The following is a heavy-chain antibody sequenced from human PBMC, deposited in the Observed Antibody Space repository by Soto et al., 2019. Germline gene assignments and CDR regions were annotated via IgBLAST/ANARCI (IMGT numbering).Heavy chain of an antibody. Sequence: QVQLQQWGAGLLKPSETLSLNCAVTGGSLSGYYWSWIRQPPGKGLEWIGEVKDGGHTNYSPSLRGRVTIPTDAANNQCSRRRNSGTAADTGVYYCARGQEGVVATHWDQGSLVTVSS. V-gene: IGHV4-34*01. J-gene: IGHJ4*02. D-gene: IGHD5-12*01. CDR1: GGSLSGYY. CDR2: VKDGGHT. CDR3: ARGQEGVVATH.